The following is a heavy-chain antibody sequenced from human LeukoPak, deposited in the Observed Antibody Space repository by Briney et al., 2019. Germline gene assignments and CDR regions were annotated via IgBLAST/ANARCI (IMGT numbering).Heavy chain of an antibody. J-gene: IGHJ6*04. CDR3: ARGGGSSWYNYYGMDV. CDR2: INHSGST. CDR1: GGSFSGYY. Sequence: PSETLSLTCAVYGGSFSGYYWSWIRQPPGKGLEWIGEINHSGSTNYNPSLKSRVTISVDTSKNQFSLKLSSVTAADTAMYYCARGGGSSWYNYYGMDVWGKGTTVTVPS. V-gene: IGHV4-34*01. D-gene: IGHD6-13*01.